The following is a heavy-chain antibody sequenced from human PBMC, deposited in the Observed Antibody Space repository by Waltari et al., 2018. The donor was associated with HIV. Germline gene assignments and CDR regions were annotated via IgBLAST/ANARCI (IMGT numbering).Heavy chain of an antibody. D-gene: IGHD2-15*01. CDR1: GLSTRSYW. CDR3: ARGYGVAY. Sequence: DVQLVEFGGGLVQPWGDLRLSGAASGLSTRSYWMQWVRQAPGKGLEWVANIKDDGSEIHYVDSVKGRFTISKDNAKNSLYLQMNSLRDEDTAMYYCARGYGVAYWGQGTLVTVSS. CDR2: IKDDGSEI. J-gene: IGHJ4*02. V-gene: IGHV3-7*01.